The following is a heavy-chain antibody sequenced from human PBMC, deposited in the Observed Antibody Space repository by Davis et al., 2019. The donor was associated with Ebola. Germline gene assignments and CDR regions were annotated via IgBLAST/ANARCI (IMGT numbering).Heavy chain of an antibody. CDR2: INSDGSST. CDR3: ARVRFRGYSYGHYFDY. J-gene: IGHJ4*02. V-gene: IGHV3-74*01. D-gene: IGHD5-18*01. Sequence: HTGGSLRLSCAASGFTFSSYWMHWVRQAPGKGLVWVSRINSDGSSTSYADSVKGRFTISRDNAKNSLYLQMNSLRAEDTAVYYCARVRFRGYSYGHYFDYWGQGTLVTVSS. CDR1: GFTFSSYW.